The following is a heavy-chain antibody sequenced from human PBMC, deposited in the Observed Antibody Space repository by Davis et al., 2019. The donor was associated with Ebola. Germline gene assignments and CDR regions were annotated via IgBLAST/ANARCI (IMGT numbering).Heavy chain of an antibody. CDR2: IYHSGST. Sequence: MPSETLSLTCTVSGGSVSSGSYYWSWIRQPPGKGLEWIGYIYHSGSTYYNPSLKSRVTISVDTSKNQFSLKLSSVTAADTAVYYCASTIVGATKQFDYWGQGTLVTVSS. CDR1: GGSVSSGSYY. D-gene: IGHD1-26*01. J-gene: IGHJ4*02. CDR3: ASTIVGATKQFDY. V-gene: IGHV4-39*01.